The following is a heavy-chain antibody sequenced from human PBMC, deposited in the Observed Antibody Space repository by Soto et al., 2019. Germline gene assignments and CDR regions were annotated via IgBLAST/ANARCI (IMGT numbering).Heavy chain of an antibody. CDR2: ISGSGGIT. CDR1: GFTFSSYA. Sequence: EVQLLESGGGLVQPGGSLRLSCATSGFTFSSYAMAWVRQAPGKGLEWVSAISGSGGITYHAASVKGRFSISRDNSRNMLYLQMNSLGAEDTGVYYCARAAHYDFWSGYYYMDVWGIGTTVTVSS. CDR3: ARAAHYDFWSGYYYMDV. V-gene: IGHV3-23*01. J-gene: IGHJ6*03. D-gene: IGHD3-3*01.